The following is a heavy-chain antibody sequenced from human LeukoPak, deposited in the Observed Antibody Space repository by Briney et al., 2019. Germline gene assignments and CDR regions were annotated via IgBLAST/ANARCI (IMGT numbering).Heavy chain of an antibody. D-gene: IGHD3-22*01. CDR2: INPNSGGT. J-gene: IGHJ4*02. CDR3: ARDQEPYYYDSSGRPYIDY. CDR1: GYTFTGYY. V-gene: IGHV1-2*02. Sequence: ASVKVSCKASGYTFTGYYMHWVRQAPGQGLEWMGWINPNSGGTNYAQKLQGRVTMTTDTSTSTAYMELRSLRSDDTAVYYCARDQEPYYYDSSGRPYIDYWGQGTLVTVSS.